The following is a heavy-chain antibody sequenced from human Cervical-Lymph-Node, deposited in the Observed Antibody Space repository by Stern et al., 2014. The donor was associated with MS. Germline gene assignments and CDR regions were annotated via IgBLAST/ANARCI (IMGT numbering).Heavy chain of an antibody. CDR1: GGSFSGYY. D-gene: IGHD2-2*01. Sequence: QVQLQQWGAGLLKPSETLSLTCAVYGGSFSGYYWSWIRQPPGKGLEWIGEINHSGSTNYNPSLKSRVTISVDTSKNQFSLKLSSVTAADTAVYYCARGPIVVPAAIDYWGQGTLVTVSS. J-gene: IGHJ4*02. CDR2: INHSGST. CDR3: ARGPIVVPAAIDY. V-gene: IGHV4-34*01.